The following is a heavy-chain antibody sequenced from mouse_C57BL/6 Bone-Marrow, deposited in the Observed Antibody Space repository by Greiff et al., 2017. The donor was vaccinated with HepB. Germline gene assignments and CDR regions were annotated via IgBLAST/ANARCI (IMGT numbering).Heavy chain of an antibody. CDR2: INPSSGYT. V-gene: IGHV1-7*01. Sequence: VQRVESGAELAKPGASVKLSCKASGYTFTSYWMHWVKQRPGQGLEWIGYINPSSGYTKYNQKFKDKATLTADKSSSTAYMQLRSLTYEDSAVYYCATIYYDFSFAYWGQGTLVTVSA. D-gene: IGHD2-4*01. J-gene: IGHJ3*01. CDR1: GYTFTSYW. CDR3: ATIYYDFSFAY.